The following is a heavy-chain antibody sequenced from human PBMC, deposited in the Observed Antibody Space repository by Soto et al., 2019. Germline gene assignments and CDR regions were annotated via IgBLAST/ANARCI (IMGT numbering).Heavy chain of an antibody. J-gene: IGHJ5*02. D-gene: IGHD3-16*01. CDR3: ARMATFGSLNWFDP. CDR1: GYSFTSYW. CDR2: IDPSDSYT. V-gene: IGHV5-10-1*01. Sequence: GESLKISCKGSGYSFTSYWITWVRQMPGKGLEWMGRIDPSDSYTNYSPSFQGHVTISADKSISTAYMELSSLRSDDTAIYYCARMATFGSLNWFDPWGQGTLVTVSS.